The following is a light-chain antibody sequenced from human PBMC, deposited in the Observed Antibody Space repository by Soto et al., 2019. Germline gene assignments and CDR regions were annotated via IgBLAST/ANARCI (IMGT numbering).Light chain of an antibody. CDR2: DVN. CDR1: SSDIGPFTF. V-gene: IGLV2-14*03. CDR3: SSYTSSSTHV. Sequence: QSALTQPASVSGSPGQSITISCTGTSSDIGPFTFVSWYQQHPGKVPKLMIFDVNRRPSGVSDRFSGSKSGNTASLTISGLQAEDEGDYYCSSYTSSSTHVFGSGTKLTVL. J-gene: IGLJ1*01.